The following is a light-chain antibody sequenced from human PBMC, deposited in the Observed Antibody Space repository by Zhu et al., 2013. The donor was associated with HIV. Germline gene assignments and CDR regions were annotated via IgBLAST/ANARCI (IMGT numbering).Light chain of an antibody. V-gene: IGKV1-5*01. CDR1: QSVSTW. CDR3: QQFHRYPWT. Sequence: DTQMTQSPSTLSASVGDRVTMTCRASQSVSTWVAWYQHKPGKAPKLLIHGASSLMSGVPSRFSGSGSATEFTLTVSSLQADDFATYYCQQFHRYPWTFGQGTKVEI. J-gene: IGKJ1*01. CDR2: GAS.